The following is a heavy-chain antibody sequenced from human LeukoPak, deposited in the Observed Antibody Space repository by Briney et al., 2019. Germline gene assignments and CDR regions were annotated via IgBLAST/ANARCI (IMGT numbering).Heavy chain of an antibody. CDR2: IASDGSST. V-gene: IGHV3-74*01. CDR1: GFTFSSYW. J-gene: IGHJ4*02. D-gene: IGHD4-23*01. CDR3: ARGRPHGNDY. Sequence: PTGGSLRLSCAASGFTFSSYWMNWVRQASGKGLVWVSRIASDGSSTTYADSVKGRFSISRDNAKNTLYLQMNSLRVEDTAVYYCARGRPHGNDYWGQGTLVTVSS.